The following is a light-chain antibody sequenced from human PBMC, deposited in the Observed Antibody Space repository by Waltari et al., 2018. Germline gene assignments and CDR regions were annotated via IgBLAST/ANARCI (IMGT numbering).Light chain of an antibody. V-gene: IGLV3-9*01. J-gene: IGLJ2*01. CDR2: RDS. CDR1: NLGRTH. Sequence: SYELTPPLSVSVALGQTARFTCGGNNLGRTHVHWYQQKPGQAPVLVIYRDSNRPSGIPERFSGSNSGNTATLTISRAQAGDEADYYCQVWDSSTVVFGGGTKLTVL. CDR3: QVWDSSTVV.